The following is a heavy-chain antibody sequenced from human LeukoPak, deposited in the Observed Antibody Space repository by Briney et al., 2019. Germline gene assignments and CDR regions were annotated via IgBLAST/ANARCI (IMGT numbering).Heavy chain of an antibody. V-gene: IGHV4-34*01. CDR2: INHSGST. D-gene: IGHD3-16*02. Sequence: SETLSLTCAVYGGSFSGYYWSWIRQPPGKGLEWIGEINHSGSTNYNPSLKSRVTISVDTSKSQFSLKLSSVTAADTAVYYCARGSAYYDYVWGSYRSYYFDYWGQGTLVTVSS. J-gene: IGHJ4*02. CDR3: ARGSAYYDYVWGSYRSYYFDY. CDR1: GGSFSGYY.